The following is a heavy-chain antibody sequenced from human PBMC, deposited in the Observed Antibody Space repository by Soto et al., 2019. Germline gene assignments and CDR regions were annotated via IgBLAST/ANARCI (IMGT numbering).Heavy chain of an antibody. CDR3: TRALSGSYDS. Sequence: SQTLSLTCAISGDSVSSKSATWNWIRQSPSRGLEWLGRTYYRSKWSTDYAVSVNNRITINPDTSKNQFSLQLNSVTPEDTAMYSCTRALSGSYDSWGQGTLVTVSS. CDR2: TYYRSKWST. CDR1: GDSVSSKSAT. J-gene: IGHJ5*01. D-gene: IGHD1-26*01. V-gene: IGHV6-1*01.